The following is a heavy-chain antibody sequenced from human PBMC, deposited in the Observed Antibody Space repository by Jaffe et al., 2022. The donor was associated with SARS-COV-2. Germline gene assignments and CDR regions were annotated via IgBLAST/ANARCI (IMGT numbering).Heavy chain of an antibody. CDR3: ASGNSYGYGYYYYGMDV. CDR2: IIPILGIA. D-gene: IGHD5-18*01. Sequence: QVQLVQSGAEVKKPGSSVKVSCKASGGTFSSYTISWVRQAPGQGLEWMGRIIPILGIANYAQKFQGRVTITADKSTSTAYMELSSLRSEDTAVYYCASGNSYGYGYYYYGMDVWGQGTTVTVSS. J-gene: IGHJ6*02. V-gene: IGHV1-69*02. CDR1: GGTFSSYT.